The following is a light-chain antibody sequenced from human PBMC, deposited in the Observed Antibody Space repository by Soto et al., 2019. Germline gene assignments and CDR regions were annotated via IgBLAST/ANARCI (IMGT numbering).Light chain of an antibody. Sequence: DIQMTQAPSSLSASVGDRVTITCRASHYITNYLNWYQQKPGKAPKLLIYAASSLQSGVPSRFSGSGSGTDFTLTISSLHPEDFATYYFQQSYSTPWTFGQGTKVEIK. J-gene: IGKJ1*01. CDR3: QQSYSTPWT. CDR2: AAS. CDR1: HYITNY. V-gene: IGKV1-39*01.